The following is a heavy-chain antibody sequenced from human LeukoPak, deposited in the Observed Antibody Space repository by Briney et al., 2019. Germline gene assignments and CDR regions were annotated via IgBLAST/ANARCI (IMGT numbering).Heavy chain of an antibody. CDR2: MYTSGST. CDR1: GGSISSYY. J-gene: IGHJ4*02. Sequence: SETLSLTCTVSGGSISSYYWSWIRQPAGKGLEWIGRMYTSGSTNYNPSLKSRVTMSVDTSKNQFSLKLSSVTAADTAVYYGARSVGYSYGYDPYFDYWGQGTLVTVSS. CDR3: ARSVGYSYGYDPYFDY. V-gene: IGHV4-4*07. D-gene: IGHD5-18*01.